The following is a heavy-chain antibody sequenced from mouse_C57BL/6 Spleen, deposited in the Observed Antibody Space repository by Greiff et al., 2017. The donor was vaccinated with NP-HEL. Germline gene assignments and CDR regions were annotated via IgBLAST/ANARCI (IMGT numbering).Heavy chain of an antibody. V-gene: IGHV1-76*01. CDR2: IYPGSGNT. D-gene: IGHD2-5*01. CDR1: GYTFTDYY. CDR3: ARGGSNYVYFDV. J-gene: IGHJ1*03. Sequence: QVQLQQSGAELVRPGASVKLSCKASGYTFTDYYINWVKQRPGQGLEWIARIYPGSGNTYYNEKFKGKATLTAEKSSSTAYMQLSSLTSEDSAVYFCARGGSNYVYFDVWGTGTTVTVSS.